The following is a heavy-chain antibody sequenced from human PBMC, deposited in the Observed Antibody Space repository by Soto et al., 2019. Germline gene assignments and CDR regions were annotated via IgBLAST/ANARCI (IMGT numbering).Heavy chain of an antibody. CDR2: IGTFDNT. CDR1: GFTFSSSD. V-gene: IGHV3-13*01. D-gene: IGHD4-17*01. Sequence: PVGSLRLSCAASGFTFSSSDLHWVRQAPGKGLEWVSAIGTFDNTYYPDSVKGRFTIFRENARNSLYLQINSLTAGDTAVYYCVREIAGTVTTAWFFDLWGRGTLVTVSS. CDR3: VREIAGTVTTAWFFDL. J-gene: IGHJ2*01.